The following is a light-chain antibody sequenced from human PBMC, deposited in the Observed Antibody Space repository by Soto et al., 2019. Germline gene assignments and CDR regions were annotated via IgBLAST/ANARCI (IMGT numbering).Light chain of an antibody. Sequence: EIGLTQSPGTLSLSPGERATLSCRASQSVSNNYLAWYQQKPGQAPRLLIYGASRRATGIPDRFSGSGSGTDFTLTISRLEPEDFAVYYCQQYGSSRWTFGQGTKV. J-gene: IGKJ1*01. CDR1: QSVSNNY. CDR2: GAS. V-gene: IGKV3-20*01. CDR3: QQYGSSRWT.